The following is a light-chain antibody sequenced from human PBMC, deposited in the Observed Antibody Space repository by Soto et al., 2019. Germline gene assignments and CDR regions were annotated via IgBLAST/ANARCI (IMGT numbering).Light chain of an antibody. J-gene: IGKJ1*01. CDR3: QQDCRSPQT. V-gene: IGKV3-20*01. Sequence: EIVVTQSPGPLSVSPGERATLSCRASQSVNSNYLAWYQQKPGQAPKLLIYSSSNRATGIPDRFSGSGSGTDFTLTISRLEPEDFAVYYCQQDCRSPQTFGQGTKVDIK. CDR2: SSS. CDR1: QSVNSNY.